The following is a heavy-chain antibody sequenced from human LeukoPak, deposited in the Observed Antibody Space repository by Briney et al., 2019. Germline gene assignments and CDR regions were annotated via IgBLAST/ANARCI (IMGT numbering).Heavy chain of an antibody. CDR1: GASISSSSYY. Sequence: SETLSLTCTVSGASISSSSYYWGWIRQPPGKGLDWIGSIYYSGSTYYNPSLKSRVTISVDTSKNHFSLKLSSVTAADTAVYYCARLIANIPKYFDYWGQGTLVTVSS. D-gene: IGHD2-2*02. V-gene: IGHV4-39*01. CDR2: IYYSGST. J-gene: IGHJ4*02. CDR3: ARLIANIPKYFDY.